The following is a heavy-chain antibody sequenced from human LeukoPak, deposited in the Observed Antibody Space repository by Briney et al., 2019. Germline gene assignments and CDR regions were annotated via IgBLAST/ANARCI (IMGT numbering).Heavy chain of an antibody. CDR2: IWYDGSNK. V-gene: IGHV3-33*01. Sequence: PGGSLRLSCAASGFTFSSYGMHWVRQAPGKGLEWVAVIWYDGSNKYYADSVKGRFTISRDNAKNSLYLQMNSLRAEDTAVYYCARASDIVVVVAEGVDYWGQGTLVTVSS. J-gene: IGHJ4*02. CDR3: ARASDIVVVVAEGVDY. CDR1: GFTFSSYG. D-gene: IGHD2-15*01.